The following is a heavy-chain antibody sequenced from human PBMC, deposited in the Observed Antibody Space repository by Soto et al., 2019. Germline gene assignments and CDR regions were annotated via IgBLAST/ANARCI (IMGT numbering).Heavy chain of an antibody. V-gene: IGHV1-24*01. D-gene: IGHD4-17*01. Sequence: ASVKVSCKVPGYTLTELSMHWVRQAPGKGLEWMGGFDPEDGETIYAQKFQGRVTMTEDTSTDTAYMELSSLRSEDTAVYYCATVTPYGPLRDYWGQGTLVTSPQ. CDR2: FDPEDGET. CDR3: ATVTPYGPLRDY. J-gene: IGHJ4*02. CDR1: GYTLTELS.